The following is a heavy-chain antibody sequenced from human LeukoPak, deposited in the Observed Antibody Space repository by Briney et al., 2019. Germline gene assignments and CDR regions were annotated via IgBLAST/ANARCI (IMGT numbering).Heavy chain of an antibody. CDR1: GGTFSSYA. CDR2: IIPIFGTA. D-gene: IGHD6-13*01. V-gene: IGHV1-69*05. CDR3: ARGSLSSRQAWYYYYMDV. Sequence: SVEVSCKASGGTFSSYAISWVRQAPGQGLEWMGGIIPIFGTANYAQKFQGRVTITTDESTSTAYMELSSLRSEDTAVYYCARGSLSSRQAWYYYYMDVWGKGTTVTVSS. J-gene: IGHJ6*03.